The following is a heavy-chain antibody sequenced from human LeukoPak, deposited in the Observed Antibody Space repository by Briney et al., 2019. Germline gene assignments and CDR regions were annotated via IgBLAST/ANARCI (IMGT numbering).Heavy chain of an antibody. V-gene: IGHV2-5*02. Sequence: SGPTLVKPTQTLTLTCTVSGFSLSTSGVGVGWIRQPPGKALEWLALIFWDDDKRYSPSLKSRLTITKDTSKNQVVLTMTNMDPVDTATYYCAVVVAATGGFQHWGQGTLVTVSS. CDR2: IFWDDDK. CDR3: AVVVAATGGFQH. J-gene: IGHJ1*01. D-gene: IGHD2-15*01. CDR1: GFSLSTSGVG.